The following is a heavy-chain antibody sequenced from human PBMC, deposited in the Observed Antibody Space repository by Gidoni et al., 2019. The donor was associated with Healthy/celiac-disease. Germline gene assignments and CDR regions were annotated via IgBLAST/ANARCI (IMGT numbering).Heavy chain of an antibody. Sequence: QVQLQASGPGLVNPASALSLTCTVSRYPISGGYYWGWIRRPPGKGLEWIGSIDHSGSTAYNPSLKSRVTISVDTSKNQFSLKMSSVTAADTAVCYCARYTALVANDAFDIWGQGTMVTVSS. CDR3: ARYTALVANDAFDI. D-gene: IGHD5-18*01. V-gene: IGHV4-38-2*02. CDR2: IDHSGST. CDR1: RYPISGGYY. J-gene: IGHJ3*02.